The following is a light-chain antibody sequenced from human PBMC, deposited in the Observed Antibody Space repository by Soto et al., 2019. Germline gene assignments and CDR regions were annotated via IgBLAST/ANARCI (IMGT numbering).Light chain of an antibody. CDR1: QSVRSSY. J-gene: IGKJ2*01. V-gene: IGKV3-20*01. Sequence: EIVLTQSPGTLSLSPGERATLSCRASQSVRSSYLAWYQQRPGQAPRLLIYGASSRATGIPDRFSGDGSGTDFTLTISRLEPEDFAVYYCQKYGSSPGYTFGQGTKLEIK. CDR3: QKYGSSPGYT. CDR2: GAS.